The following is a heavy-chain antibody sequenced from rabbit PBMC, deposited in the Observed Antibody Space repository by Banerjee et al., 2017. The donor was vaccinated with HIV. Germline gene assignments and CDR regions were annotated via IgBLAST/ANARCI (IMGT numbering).Heavy chain of an antibody. CDR3: ARDLAGVIGWNFNL. CDR1: GFTLSSYW. CDR2: INTSSGNT. J-gene: IGHJ4*01. D-gene: IGHD4-1*01. Sequence: QEQLEESGGDLVKPEGSLTLTCTASGFTLSSYWMWWVRQAPGKGLELIACINTSSGNTVYASWAKGRFTISKTSSTTVTLQMTSLTAADTATYFCARDLAGVIGWNFNLWGPGTLVTVS. V-gene: IGHV1S45*01.